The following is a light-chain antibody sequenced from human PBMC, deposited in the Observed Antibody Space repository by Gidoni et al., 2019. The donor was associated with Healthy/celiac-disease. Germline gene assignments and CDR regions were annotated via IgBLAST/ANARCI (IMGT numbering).Light chain of an antibody. CDR3: QQRSNWPPFT. J-gene: IGKJ4*01. CDR1: QSVRSY. V-gene: IGKV3-11*01. Sequence: EIVLTQSPATLSLSPGERATLSCRASQSVRSYLAWYQQKPGQAPRLLIYDASNRSTVIPARFSGSGSGTDFTLTISSLEPEDFAVYYCQQRSNWPPFTFGGGTKVEIK. CDR2: DAS.